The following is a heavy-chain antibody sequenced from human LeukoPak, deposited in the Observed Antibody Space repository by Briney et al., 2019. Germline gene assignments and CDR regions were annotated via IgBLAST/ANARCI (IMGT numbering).Heavy chain of an antibody. D-gene: IGHD6-13*01. Sequence: GGSLRLSCAASGFTFSSYAMSWVRQAPGKGLEWVSAISGSGGSTYYADSVKGRFTISRDNSKNTLYLQMNSLRAEDTAVYYCAKGPLEESSYSSSWFPSSGQGTLVTVSS. V-gene: IGHV3-23*01. CDR1: GFTFSSYA. CDR3: AKGPLEESSYSSSWFPS. J-gene: IGHJ5*01. CDR2: ISGSGGST.